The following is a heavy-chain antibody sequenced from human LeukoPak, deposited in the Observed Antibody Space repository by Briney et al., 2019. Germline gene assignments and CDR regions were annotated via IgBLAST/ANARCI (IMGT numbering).Heavy chain of an antibody. CDR1: GFTFSSYW. J-gene: IGHJ4*02. CDR3: ARSYDILTGYYHDY. D-gene: IGHD3-9*01. CDR2: INSDGSSA. Sequence: GGSLRLSCAASGFTFSSYWMHWVRQAPGKGLVWVSRINSDGSSASYADSVKGRFTISRDNAKNTLYLQMNSLRAEDTAVYYCARSYDILTGYYHDYWGQGTLVTVSS. V-gene: IGHV3-74*01.